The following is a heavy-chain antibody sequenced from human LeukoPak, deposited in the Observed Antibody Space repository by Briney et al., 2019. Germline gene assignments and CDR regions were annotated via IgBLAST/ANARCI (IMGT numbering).Heavy chain of an antibody. J-gene: IGHJ3*02. CDR3: ARTCGGDCYYGRDAFGI. Sequence: PGGSLRLSCAASGFTFSSYEMNWVRQAPGKGLEWVSYISSSGSTIYYADSVRGRFTISRDNAKNSLYLQMNSLRAEDTAVYYCARTCGGDCYYGRDAFGIWGQGTMVTVSS. V-gene: IGHV3-48*03. D-gene: IGHD2-21*02. CDR2: ISSSGSTI. CDR1: GFTFSSYE.